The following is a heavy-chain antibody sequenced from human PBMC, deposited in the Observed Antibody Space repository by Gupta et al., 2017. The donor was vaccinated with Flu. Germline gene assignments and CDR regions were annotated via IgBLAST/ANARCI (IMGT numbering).Heavy chain of an antibody. CDR1: G. CDR2: KTAYNGET. CDR3: ARKSDGFDL. J-gene: IGHJ3*01. V-gene: IGHV1-18*01. Sequence: GVTWVRQAPGQGLECMGWKTAYNGETHYPQRFQGRITMTTDTSTSTAYLEVTSLTSEDTAVYYCARKSDGFDLWGQGTVVTVSS.